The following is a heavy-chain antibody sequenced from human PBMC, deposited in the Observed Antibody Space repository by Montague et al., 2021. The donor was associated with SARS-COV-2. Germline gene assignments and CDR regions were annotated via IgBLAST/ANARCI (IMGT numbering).Heavy chain of an antibody. CDR1: GFTFSNSP. V-gene: IGHV3-23*03. D-gene: IGHD3-9*01. J-gene: IGHJ5*02. CDR2: IHSAGRGT. CDR3: AKVGDILAGYSLINLDA. Sequence: SLRFSCAASGFTFSNSPMSWVRQAPGKGLDWVSVIHSAGRGTYYAGSVQGRFTISRDNLKNTVYLQMNSLRDVDTALYYCAKVGDILAGYSLINLDAWGQGTLVAVSS.